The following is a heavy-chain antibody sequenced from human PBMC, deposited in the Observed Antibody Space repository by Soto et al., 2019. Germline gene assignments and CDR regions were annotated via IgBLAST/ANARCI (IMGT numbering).Heavy chain of an antibody. J-gene: IGHJ4*02. CDR3: AKDAVAGDGLWLMDH. CDR2: LYGNSGGI. Sequence: GGSLRLSCAASGFTFGSYAMTWVRQAPGKGLESVAGLYGNSGGIQYADSVRGRFTIFRDNSNNIVFLHMRSLRVEDTAVYFCAKDAVAGDGLWLMDHWGQGTLVTVSS. CDR1: GFTFGSYA. D-gene: IGHD2-21*02. V-gene: IGHV3-23*01.